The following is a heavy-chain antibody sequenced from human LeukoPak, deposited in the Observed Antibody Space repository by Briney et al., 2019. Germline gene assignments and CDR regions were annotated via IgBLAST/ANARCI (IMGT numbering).Heavy chain of an antibody. J-gene: IGHJ5*02. CDR3: VREENWFDP. Sequence: ASVKASCKASGYTFTSYYMHWVRQAPGQGLEWMGIINPSGGSTSYAQKFQGRVTMTRDMSTSTVYMELSSLRSEDTAVYYCVREENWFDPWGQGTLVTVSS. V-gene: IGHV1-46*01. CDR2: INPSGGST. CDR1: GYTFTSYY.